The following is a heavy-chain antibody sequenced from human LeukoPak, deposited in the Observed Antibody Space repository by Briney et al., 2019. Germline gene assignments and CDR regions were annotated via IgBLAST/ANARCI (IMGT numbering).Heavy chain of an antibody. Sequence: PSETLSLTCTVSGGSISSGSYYWGWIRQPPGKGLEWIGYIYYSGSTKFNPSLKSRVTISVDTSKNQFSLKLSSVTAADTAVYYCARGGGVTYYGSTGYLWYFDYWGQGTLVTVSS. CDR3: ARGGGVTYYGSTGYLWYFDY. CDR2: IYYSGST. J-gene: IGHJ4*02. D-gene: IGHD3-22*01. CDR1: GGSISSGSYY. V-gene: IGHV4-61*01.